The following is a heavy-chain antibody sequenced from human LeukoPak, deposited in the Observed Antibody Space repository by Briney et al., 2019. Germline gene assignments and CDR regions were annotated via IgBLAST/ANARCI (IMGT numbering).Heavy chain of an antibody. J-gene: IGHJ4*02. Sequence: PSETLCLTCTVSGGSISSYYWSWIRQPPGKGLEWIGYIYYSGSTNYNPSLKSRVTISVDTSKNQFSLKLSSVTAADTAVYYCARSLSGYYYTLGYWGQGTLVTVSS. CDR1: GGSISSYY. CDR2: IYYSGST. V-gene: IGHV4-59*01. CDR3: ARSLSGYYYTLGY. D-gene: IGHD3-22*01.